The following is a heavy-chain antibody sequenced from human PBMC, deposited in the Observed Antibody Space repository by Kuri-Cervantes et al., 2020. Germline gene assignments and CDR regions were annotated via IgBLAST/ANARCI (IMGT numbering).Heavy chain of an antibody. V-gene: IGHV3-21*03. CDR3: ARDLIMSAFYYMDV. CDR1: GFTFSNYG. D-gene: IGHD3-10*01. Sequence: GESLKISCAASGFTFSNYGMNWVRQAPGKGLEWVASITSSGSYLYNADSVNGRFTISRDNAKSSLFLQMRSLRAEDTAVYYCARDLIMSAFYYMDVWGKGTTVTVSS. J-gene: IGHJ6*03. CDR2: ITSSGSYL.